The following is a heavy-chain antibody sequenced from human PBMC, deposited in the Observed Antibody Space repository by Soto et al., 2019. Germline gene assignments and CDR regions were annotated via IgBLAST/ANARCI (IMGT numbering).Heavy chain of an antibody. CDR1: GGSISSGGYY. D-gene: IGHD2-2*01. Sequence: SETLSLTCTVSGGSISSGGYYWSWIRQHPGKGLEWIGYIYYSGSTYYNPSLKSRVTISVDTSKNQFSLKLSSVTAADTAVYYCARTIVVVPTYGMDVWGQGTTVTVSS. CDR3: ARTIVVVPTYGMDV. J-gene: IGHJ6*02. CDR2: IYYSGST. V-gene: IGHV4-31*03.